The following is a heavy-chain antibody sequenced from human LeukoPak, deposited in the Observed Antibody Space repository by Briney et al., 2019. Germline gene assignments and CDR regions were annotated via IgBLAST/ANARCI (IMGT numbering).Heavy chain of an antibody. CDR2: ISGSGGST. CDR3: AKGHRRYYDISTGYYFPDY. CDR1: GFTFSSYA. J-gene: IGHJ4*02. D-gene: IGHD3-9*01. V-gene: IGHV3-23*01. Sequence: GGSLRLSCAASGFTFSSYAMSWVRQAPGKGLEWVSAISGSGGSTYYADSVKGRFTISRDNSKNTLYLQMNSLRAEDTAVYYCAKGHRRYYDISTGYYFPDYWGQGTLVTVSS.